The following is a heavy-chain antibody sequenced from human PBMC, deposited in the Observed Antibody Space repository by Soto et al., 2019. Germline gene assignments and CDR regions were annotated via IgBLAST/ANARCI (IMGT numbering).Heavy chain of an antibody. CDR1: GYSVTSSG. CDR2: IDPSDSDT. V-gene: IGHV5-10-1*01. CDR3: ARLGSGYYSLGAFYI. Sequence: GKSMKISCKGSGYSVTSSGISWVRQMPGKSLAWKGRIDPSDSDTNYSPSFQGHVTISADKSISTAYLQWSSLKASDTAMYYCARLGSGYYSLGAFYIWGQGTMVTVSS. J-gene: IGHJ3*02. D-gene: IGHD3-22*01.